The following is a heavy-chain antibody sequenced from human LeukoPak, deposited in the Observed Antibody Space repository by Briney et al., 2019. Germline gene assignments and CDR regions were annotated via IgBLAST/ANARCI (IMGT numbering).Heavy chain of an antibody. J-gene: IGHJ4*02. V-gene: IGHV3-48*02. Sequence: VQPGGSLRLSCAASGFTFSSYSMNWVRQAPGKGLEWASYISSSSSTIYYADSVKGRFTISRDNAKNSLYLQMNSLRDEDTAVYYCARGQYSSSWYGWVYWGQGTLVTVSS. CDR3: ARGQYSSSWYGWVY. CDR2: ISSSSSTI. D-gene: IGHD6-13*01. CDR1: GFTFSSYS.